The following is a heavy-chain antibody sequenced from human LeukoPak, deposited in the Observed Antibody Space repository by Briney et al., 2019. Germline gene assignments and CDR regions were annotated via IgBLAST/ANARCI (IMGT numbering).Heavy chain of an antibody. CDR2: ISSSGGTT. Sequence: GGSLRLSCAASGFTFDSYAMNWVRQAPGKGLEWVSAISSSGGTTYYTDSVKGRFTSSRDNSKNTLYLQMNSLRAEDTAVYYCAKRGGSGSYSAYFDYWGQGALVTVSS. CDR1: GFTFDSYA. D-gene: IGHD3-10*01. V-gene: IGHV3-23*01. J-gene: IGHJ4*02. CDR3: AKRGGSGSYSAYFDY.